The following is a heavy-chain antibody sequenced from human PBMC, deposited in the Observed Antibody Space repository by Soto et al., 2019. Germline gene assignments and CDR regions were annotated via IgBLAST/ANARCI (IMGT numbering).Heavy chain of an antibody. D-gene: IGHD1-1*01. V-gene: IGHV1-18*01. CDR2: ISAHNGNT. CDR3: ARGRYGDY. J-gene: IGHJ4*02. CDR1: GYAFTTYG. Sequence: QVHLVQSGAEVKKPGASVKVSCQASGYAFTTYGITGVRQAPGQGLEWMGWISAHNGNTNYAQKLQGRVTVTRDTSTSTAYMELRSLRSDDTAVYYCARGRYGDYWGQGALVTVSS.